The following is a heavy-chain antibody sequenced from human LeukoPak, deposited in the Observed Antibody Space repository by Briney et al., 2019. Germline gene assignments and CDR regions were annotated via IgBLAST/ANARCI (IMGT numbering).Heavy chain of an antibody. CDR1: GYTFTGYY. J-gene: IGHJ4*02. CDR2: INPNSGGT. D-gene: IGHD5-18*01. CDR3: ARSYAGKTTGYSYGYRTMDY. V-gene: IGHV1-2*02. Sequence: ASVKVSCKASGYTFTGYYMHWVRQAPGQGLEWMGWINPNSGGTNYAQKFQGRVTMTRDTSISTAYIELSRLRSDDTAVYYCARSYAGKTTGYSYGYRTMDYWGQGTLVTVSS.